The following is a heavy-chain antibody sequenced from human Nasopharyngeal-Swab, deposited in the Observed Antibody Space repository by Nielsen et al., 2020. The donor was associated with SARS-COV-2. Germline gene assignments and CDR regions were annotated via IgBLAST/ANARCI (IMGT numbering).Heavy chain of an antibody. V-gene: IGHV4-31*03. CDR3: AREVVPAAIPYYYYGMDV. J-gene: IGHJ6*02. D-gene: IGHD2-2*01. CDR2: IYYSGST. Sequence: SETPLTCTVSGGSISSGGYYWSWIRQHPGKGLEWIGYIYYSGSTYYNPSLKSRVTISVDTSKNQFSLKLSSVTAADTAVYYCAREVVPAAIPYYYYGMDVWGQGTTVTVSS. CDR1: GGSISSGGYY.